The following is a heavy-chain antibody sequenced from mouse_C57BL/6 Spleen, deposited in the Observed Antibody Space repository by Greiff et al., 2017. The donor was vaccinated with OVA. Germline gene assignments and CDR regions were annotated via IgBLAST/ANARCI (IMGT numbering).Heavy chain of an antibody. Sequence: EVQLVESGPELVKPGASVKISCKASGYSFTDYNMNWVKQSNGKSLEWIGVINPNYGTTSYNQKFKGKATLTVEQSSSTDYMQLNSLTSEDSAVYYCARSANWEGHWYFDVWGTGTTVTVSS. CDR2: INPNYGTT. V-gene: IGHV1-39*01. J-gene: IGHJ1*03. CDR3: ARSANWEGHWYFDV. D-gene: IGHD4-1*01. CDR1: GYSFTDYN.